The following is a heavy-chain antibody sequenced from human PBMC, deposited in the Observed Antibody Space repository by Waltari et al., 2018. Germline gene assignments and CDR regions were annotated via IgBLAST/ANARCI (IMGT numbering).Heavy chain of an antibody. CDR2: IKTKTDGGAT. J-gene: IGHJ4*02. V-gene: IGHV3-15*07. D-gene: IGHD2-15*01. CDR1: GFIFDTAW. CDR3: AAGWPFNY. Sequence: EVQLVESGGGLVKPGGSLRLSCAASGFIFDTAWLTWVRQAPGKGREWVGRIKTKTDGGATDYAAPVKGRITISRDDSKNTVYLQMDSLKTEDTAVYYCAAGWPFNYWGRGTLVTVSS.